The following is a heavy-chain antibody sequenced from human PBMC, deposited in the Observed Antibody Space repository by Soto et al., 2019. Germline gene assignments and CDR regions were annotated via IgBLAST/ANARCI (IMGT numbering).Heavy chain of an antibody. CDR3: AKDITDFWSGYYSPWDY. CDR2: ISGSGGST. J-gene: IGHJ4*02. Sequence: EVQLLESGGGLVQPGGSLRLSCAASGFTFSSYAMSWVRQAPGKGLEWVSAISGSGGSTYYADSVKGRFTISRDNSKNTLYLQMNSLRAEDTAVYYCAKDITDFWSGYYSPWDYWGQGTLVTVSS. CDR1: GFTFSSYA. D-gene: IGHD3-3*01. V-gene: IGHV3-23*01.